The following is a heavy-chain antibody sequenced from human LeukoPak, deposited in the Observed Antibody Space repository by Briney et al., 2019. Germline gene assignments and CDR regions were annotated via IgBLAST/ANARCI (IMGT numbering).Heavy chain of an antibody. Sequence: PSETLSLTCAVYGGSFSGYYWSWIRQPPGKGLEWIGEINHSGSTNYNPSLKSRVTISVDTSKNQFSLKLSSVTAADTAVYYCARGASVYDSSGHYAKTYYFDYWGQGTLVTVSS. J-gene: IGHJ4*02. CDR3: ARGASVYDSSGHYAKTYYFDY. V-gene: IGHV4-34*01. D-gene: IGHD3-22*01. CDR2: INHSGST. CDR1: GGSFSGYY.